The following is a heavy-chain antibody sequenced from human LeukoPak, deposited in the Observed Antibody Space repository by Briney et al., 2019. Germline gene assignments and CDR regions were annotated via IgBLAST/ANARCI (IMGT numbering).Heavy chain of an antibody. Sequence: GGSLSLSCAVSGFTFSDHFLDWVRQAPGKGLEWVGRSRNKVKSNTTAYAASLKGRFTISRDDSKSSLYLQMNSLKTEDTAVYYCVRVGSVAGSDYLDYWGQGTLVTVSS. CDR1: GFTFSDHF. D-gene: IGHD6-19*01. CDR3: VRVGSVAGSDYLDY. V-gene: IGHV3-72*01. J-gene: IGHJ4*02. CDR2: SRNKVKSNTT.